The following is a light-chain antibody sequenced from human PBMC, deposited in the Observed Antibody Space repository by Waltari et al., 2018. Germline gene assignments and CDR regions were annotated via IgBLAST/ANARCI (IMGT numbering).Light chain of an antibody. CDR3: QSFDGRRTL. CDR2: GNN. V-gene: IGLV1-40*01. Sequence: QSVLTQPPSVSAAPGRRVTISCTGYISNIGAGYDVPWYQQLPETSPKLLIYGNNNRPSGVPDRFSASRSGTSASLAITGLQAEDEADYYCQSFDGRRTLFGGGTKLTVL. CDR1: ISNIGAGYD. J-gene: IGLJ2*01.